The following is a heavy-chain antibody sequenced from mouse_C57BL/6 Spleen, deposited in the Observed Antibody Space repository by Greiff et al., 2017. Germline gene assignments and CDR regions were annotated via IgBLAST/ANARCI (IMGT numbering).Heavy chain of an antibody. CDR3: ARTLYDYDGDYYAMDD. CDR1: GYTFTSYW. J-gene: IGHJ4*01. D-gene: IGHD2-4*01. CDR2: IYPSDSET. V-gene: IGHV1-61*01. Sequence: VQLQQPGAELVRPGSSVKLSCKASGYTFTSYWMDWVKQRPGQGLEWIGNIYPSDSETHYNQKFKDKATLTVDKSSSTAYMQHSRLTSEDSAVYYCARTLYDYDGDYYAMDDWGQGTSVTVSS.